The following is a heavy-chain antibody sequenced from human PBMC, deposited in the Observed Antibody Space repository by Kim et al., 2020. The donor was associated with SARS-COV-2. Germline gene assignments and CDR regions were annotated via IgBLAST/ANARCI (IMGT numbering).Heavy chain of an antibody. J-gene: IGHJ6*02. CDR3: VRPSGSIGGAHGMDV. D-gene: IGHD3-10*01. CDR1: GGTFSSYA. CDR2: IIPIFGTA. Sequence: SVKVSCKASGGTFSSYAISWVRQAPGQGLEWMGGIIPIFGTANYAQKFQGRVTITADKSTSTAYMELSSLRSEDTAVYYCVRPSGSIGGAHGMDVWGQGTTVTVSS. V-gene: IGHV1-69*06.